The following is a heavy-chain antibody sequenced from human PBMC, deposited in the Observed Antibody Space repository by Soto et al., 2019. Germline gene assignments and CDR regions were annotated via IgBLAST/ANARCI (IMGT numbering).Heavy chain of an antibody. V-gene: IGHV1-18*01. CDR1: GYTFNIYG. CDR2: ISAFNGKT. Sequence: ASVKVSCKASGYTFNIYGINWVRQAPGQGLEWMGWISAFNGKTNYSQNVQGRVTITTDTSTSTAYMELRSLRSEDTAVYYCAGGLGIVATIYAFDIWGQGTMVTVSS. D-gene: IGHD5-12*01. J-gene: IGHJ3*02. CDR3: AGGLGIVATIYAFDI.